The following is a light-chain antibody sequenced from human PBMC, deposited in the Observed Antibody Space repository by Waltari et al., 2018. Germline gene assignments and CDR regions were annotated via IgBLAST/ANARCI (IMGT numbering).Light chain of an antibody. CDR3: QNHERLPAV. Sequence: EIVLTQSPGTLSLSPGERAHLSCRASQSVGRYLAWYQQKPGQAPRLLIYGASRRATGIPDRFSGSGSGTDFSLTISRLEPEDFAVYYCQNHERLPAVFGQGTKVEIK. CDR1: QSVGRY. CDR2: GAS. V-gene: IGKV3-20*01. J-gene: IGKJ1*01.